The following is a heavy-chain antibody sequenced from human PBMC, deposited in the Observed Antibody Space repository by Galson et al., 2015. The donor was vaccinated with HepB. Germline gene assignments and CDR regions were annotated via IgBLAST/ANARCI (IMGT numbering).Heavy chain of an antibody. CDR1: GFTFSNYL. J-gene: IGHJ5*02. D-gene: IGHD3-10*01. V-gene: IGHV3-30-3*01. Sequence: SLRLSCAASGFTFSNYLMTWVRQAPGKGLEWVAVISYDGSKRNYADSVKGRFTISRDNSKNTLYLQMNSLRAEDTAVYYCVRYEVRGDIKWFDPWGQGTLVTVSS. CDR2: ISYDGSKR. CDR3: VRYEVRGDIKWFDP.